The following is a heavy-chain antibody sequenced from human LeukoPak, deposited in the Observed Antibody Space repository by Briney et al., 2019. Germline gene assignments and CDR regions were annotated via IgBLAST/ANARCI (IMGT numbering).Heavy chain of an antibody. CDR2: ISYDGRNK. CDR1: GFTFRTYG. D-gene: IGHD6-13*01. Sequence: PGRSLRLSCAASGFTFRTYGMNWVRQAPGKGLEWVAVISYDGRNKNYADSVKGRFTISRDNSKNTLYLQMNSLRAEDTAVYYCAKPGYSSSWPLNYFDYWGQGTLVTVSS. CDR3: AKPGYSSSWPLNYFDY. V-gene: IGHV3-30*18. J-gene: IGHJ4*02.